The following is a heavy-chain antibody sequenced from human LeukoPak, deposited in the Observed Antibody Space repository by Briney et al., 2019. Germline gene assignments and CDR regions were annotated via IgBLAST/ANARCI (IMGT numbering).Heavy chain of an antibody. CDR1: GFIFSSYA. Sequence: PGGSLRLSCAASGFIFSSYAMHWVRQAPGKGLEWVAFIRYDGSNKYYADSVKGRFTISRDNSKNMLYLQMNSLRPEDTAVYYCAKDRSSSNWYYFDYWGQGTLVTVSS. CDR2: IRYDGSNK. J-gene: IGHJ4*02. CDR3: AKDRSSSNWYYFDY. D-gene: IGHD6-13*01. V-gene: IGHV3-30*02.